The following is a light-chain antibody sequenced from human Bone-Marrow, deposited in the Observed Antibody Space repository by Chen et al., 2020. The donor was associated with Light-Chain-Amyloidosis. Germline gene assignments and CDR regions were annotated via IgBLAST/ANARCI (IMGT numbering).Light chain of an antibody. CDR1: SSDVGGDNH. CDR3: SSYTITNTLV. J-gene: IGLJ1*01. CDR2: EVT. V-gene: IGLV2-14*01. Sequence: QSALTQPASVSGSPGQSITISCTGTSSDVGGDNHASWYQQHPDKAPKLMLYEVTNRPSWVPDRFSGSKSDNTASLTISGLQTEDEADYFCSSYTITNTLVFGSGTRVTVL.